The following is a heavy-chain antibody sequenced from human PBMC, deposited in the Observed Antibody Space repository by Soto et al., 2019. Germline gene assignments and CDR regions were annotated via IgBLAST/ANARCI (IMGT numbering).Heavy chain of an antibody. CDR1: GGNFNTYP. D-gene: IGHD3-16*01. CDR2: IIPILGTP. Sequence: QVQLEQSGAEVKRPGSSVKVSCKTSGGNFNTYPISWVRQAPGHRLEWMGTIIPILGTPDYAQKFQGRVTINADEATTTVYMELRSLKSDDSAVYYCARDSRLWGSTGWKRENLFDIWGQGTMVTVSS. J-gene: IGHJ3*02. CDR3: ARDSRLWGSTGWKRENLFDI. V-gene: IGHV1-69*18.